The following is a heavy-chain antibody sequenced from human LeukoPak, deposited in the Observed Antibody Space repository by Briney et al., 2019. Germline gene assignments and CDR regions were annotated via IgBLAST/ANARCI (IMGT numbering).Heavy chain of an antibody. Sequence: GGSLRLSCAASGFTFSDYWIHWVRQAPGKGLVWVSRINTDGSITNYADSVKGRFSISRDNAKNTLYLQMSSLRAEDAAVYYCARDRGPRTGFMVREAYDYWGQGTLVTVSS. J-gene: IGHJ4*02. CDR3: ARDRGPRTGFMVREAYDY. CDR1: GFTFSDYW. D-gene: IGHD3-10*01. V-gene: IGHV3-74*01. CDR2: INTDGSIT.